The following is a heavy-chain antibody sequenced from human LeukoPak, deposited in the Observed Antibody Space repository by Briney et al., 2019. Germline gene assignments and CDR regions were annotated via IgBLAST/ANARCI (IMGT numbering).Heavy chain of an antibody. CDR3: AKLYCSSTSCSRYAYYYYYYMDV. D-gene: IGHD2-2*01. V-gene: IGHV3-23*01. CDR2: ISGSGGST. CDR1: GFTFSSYA. Sequence: PGGSLRLSCAASGFTFSSYAMSWVRQAPGKGLEWVSAISGSGGSTYYADSVKGRFTISRDNSKNTLYLQMNSLRAEDTAVYYCAKLYCSSTSCSRYAYYYYYYMDVWGKGTTVTISS. J-gene: IGHJ6*03.